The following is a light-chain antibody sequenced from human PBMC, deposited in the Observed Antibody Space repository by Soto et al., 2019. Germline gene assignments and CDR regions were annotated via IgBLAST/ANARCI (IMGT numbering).Light chain of an antibody. J-gene: IGLJ1*01. CDR1: TSDVGGYNY. V-gene: IGLV2-14*01. CDR2: EVT. CDR3: GSYTGSITYV. Sequence: QSVLTQPASVSGYLGQSITISCTGTTSDVGGYNYVSWYQQHPGKAPIRMIYEVTNRPSGVSNRFSGSKSGNTASLTISGLQVEDEAEYYCGSYTGSITYVFGTGTKVTVL.